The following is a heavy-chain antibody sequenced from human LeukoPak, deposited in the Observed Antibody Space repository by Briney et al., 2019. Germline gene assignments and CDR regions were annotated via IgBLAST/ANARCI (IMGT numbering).Heavy chain of an antibody. D-gene: IGHD2-21*02. CDR3: ARDRGDNWYFDL. CDR2: IYSGGST. J-gene: IGHJ2*01. CDR1: GFTVSSNY. Sequence: GGSLRPSCAASGFTVSSNYMSWVRQAPGKGLEWVSVIYSGGSTYYADSVKGRFTISRDNSKNTLYLQMNSLRAEDTAVYYCARDRGDNWYFDLWGRGTLVTVSS. V-gene: IGHV3-53*05.